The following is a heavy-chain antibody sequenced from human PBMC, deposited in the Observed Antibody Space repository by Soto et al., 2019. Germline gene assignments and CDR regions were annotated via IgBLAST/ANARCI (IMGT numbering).Heavy chain of an antibody. CDR2: IYYSGTT. CDR3: ARREIQGPIDY. D-gene: IGHD1-26*01. Sequence: SEILSLTCAVSGYSISSSNWWGWIRQPPGKGLEWIGYIYYSGTTYYNPSLKSRVTMSVDTSKNQFSLKLTSVTAVDTAVYYCARREIQGPIDYWGQGTLVTISS. V-gene: IGHV4-28*01. J-gene: IGHJ4*02. CDR1: GYSISSSNW.